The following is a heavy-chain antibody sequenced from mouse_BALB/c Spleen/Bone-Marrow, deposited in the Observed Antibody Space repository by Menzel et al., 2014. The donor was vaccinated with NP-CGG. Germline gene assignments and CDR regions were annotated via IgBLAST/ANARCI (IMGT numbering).Heavy chain of an antibody. CDR3: ARGGYDGWYFDV. D-gene: IGHD2-2*01. V-gene: IGHV1-74*01. J-gene: IGHJ1*01. CDR2: IHPSDSET. Sequence: VQLQQSGAELVRPGASVKLSCRASDYSFTSYWVNWVKQRPGQGLEWIGMIHPSDSETRLNQKFKDKATLTVDKSSSTAYMQPSSPTSEDSAVYYCARGGYDGWYFDVWGAGTTVTVSS. CDR1: DYSFTSYW.